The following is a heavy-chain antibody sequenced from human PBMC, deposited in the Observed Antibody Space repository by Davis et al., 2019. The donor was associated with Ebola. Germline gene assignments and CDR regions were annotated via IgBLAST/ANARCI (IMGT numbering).Heavy chain of an antibody. D-gene: IGHD3-22*01. CDR2: INYSGGT. Sequence: MPGGSLRLSCAVYVGSFRGYYWSWVRQPPGKGLEWIGEINYSGGTNYSPSLKSRVTISADTSKNQLSLKLNSVTAADTAVYYWARCRDSSGCLFDYWGRGTLVTVSS. V-gene: IGHV4-34*01. J-gene: IGHJ4*02. CDR3: ARCRDSSGCLFDY. CDR1: VGSFRGYY.